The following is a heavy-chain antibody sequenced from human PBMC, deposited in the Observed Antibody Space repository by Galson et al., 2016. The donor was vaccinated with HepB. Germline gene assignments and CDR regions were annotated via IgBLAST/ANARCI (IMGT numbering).Heavy chain of an antibody. D-gene: IGHD1-26*01. Sequence: VYGGSLRGYYWSWIRQPPGKGLEWIGEINHSGNTNYNPSLKSRVTMTVDASKNQFSLTLRSATAADTALYFCARISLRVGQDYWGQGTLVTASS. V-gene: IGHV4-34*01. CDR1: GGSLRGYY. CDR2: INHSGNT. J-gene: IGHJ4*02. CDR3: ARISLRVGQDY.